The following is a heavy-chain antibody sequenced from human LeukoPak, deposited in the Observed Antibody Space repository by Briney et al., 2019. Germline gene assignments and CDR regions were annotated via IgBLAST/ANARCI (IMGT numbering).Heavy chain of an antibody. D-gene: IGHD3-10*01. Sequence: KPGGSLRLSCAASGFTFSSYSMNWVRQAPGEGLEWVSSISSSSSYIYYADSVKGRFTISRDNAKNSLYLQMNSLRAEGTAVYYCAREGAYYGSGSYSYWGQGTLVTVSS. V-gene: IGHV3-21*01. CDR3: AREGAYYGSGSYSY. J-gene: IGHJ4*02. CDR1: GFTFSSYS. CDR2: ISSSSSYI.